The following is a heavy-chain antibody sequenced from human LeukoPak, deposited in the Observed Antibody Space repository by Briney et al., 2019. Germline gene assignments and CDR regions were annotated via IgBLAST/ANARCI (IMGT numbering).Heavy chain of an antibody. CDR1: GYTFTSYG. J-gene: IGHJ1*01. V-gene: IGHV1-18*01. D-gene: IGHD4-17*01. Sequence: ASVNVSCTASGYTFTSYGISWVRQAPGQGLEWMGWISAYNGNTNYAQKLQGRVTMTTDTSTSTAYMELRSLRSDDTAVYYCARERATVTTGFQHWGQGTLVTVSS. CDR3: ARERATVTTGFQH. CDR2: ISAYNGNT.